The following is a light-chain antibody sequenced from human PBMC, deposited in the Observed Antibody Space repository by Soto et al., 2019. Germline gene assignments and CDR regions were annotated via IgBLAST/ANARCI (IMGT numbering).Light chain of an antibody. CDR2: GAS. J-gene: IGKJ4*01. V-gene: IGKV3-15*01. CDR1: QSVGSN. Sequence: EILMTQSPATLSVSPGERATLSCRASQSVGSNLAWYQQKPGQAPRLLIYGASTRATGIPARFSGSGSGTEFTLTISSLQSEDFAVYYCQQYKNWPPLTFGGGTKVEIK. CDR3: QQYKNWPPLT.